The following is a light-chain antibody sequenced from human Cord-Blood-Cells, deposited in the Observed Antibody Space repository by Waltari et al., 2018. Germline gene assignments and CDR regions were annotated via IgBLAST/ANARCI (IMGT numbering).Light chain of an antibody. Sequence: QSALTQPASVSGSPGQSITISCTGTSSDVSGYNYVPWYQQHPGKAPKLMIYEVSNRPSGVSNRFSGSKSGNTASLTISGLQAEDEADYYCSSYTSSSTPYVFGTGTKVTVL. V-gene: IGLV2-14*01. CDR1: SSDVSGYNY. CDR3: SSYTSSSTPYV. J-gene: IGLJ1*01. CDR2: EVS.